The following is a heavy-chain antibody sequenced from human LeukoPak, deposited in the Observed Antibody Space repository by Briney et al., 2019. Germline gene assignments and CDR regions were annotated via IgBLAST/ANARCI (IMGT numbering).Heavy chain of an antibody. CDR2: INHSGST. D-gene: IGHD6-19*01. CDR3: ARGLIGWSKTFDY. V-gene: IGHV4-34*01. J-gene: IGHJ4*02. CDR1: GGSFSGYY. Sequence: SETLSLTCAVYGGSFSGYYWSWIRQPPGKGLEWIGEINHSGSTNYNSSLKSRVTISVDTSKNQFSLKLSSVTAADTAVYYCARGLIGWSKTFDYWGQGTLVTVSS.